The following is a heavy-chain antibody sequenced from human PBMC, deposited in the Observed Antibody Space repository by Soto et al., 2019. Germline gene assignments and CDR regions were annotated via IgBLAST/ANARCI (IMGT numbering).Heavy chain of an antibody. CDR2: INPNSGGT. CDR3: ARGWASRFLEWFDI. J-gene: IGHJ3*02. Sequence: ASVKVSCTASGYTFTGYYMHWVRQAPGQGLEWMGWINPNSGGTNYAQKFQGWVTMTRDTSISTAYMELSRLRSDDTAVYYCARGWASRFLEWFDIWGQGTMVTVSS. D-gene: IGHD3-3*01. CDR1: GYTFTGYY. V-gene: IGHV1-2*04.